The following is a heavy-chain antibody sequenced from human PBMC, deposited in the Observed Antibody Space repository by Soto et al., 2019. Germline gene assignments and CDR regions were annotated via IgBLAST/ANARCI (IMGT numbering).Heavy chain of an antibody. Sequence: ASVKVSCKASGYTFTSYGISCVRQAPGQGLEWMGWISAYNGNTNYAQKLQGRVTMTTDTSTSTAYMELRSLRSDDTAVYYCARSTIVVVPAGKGNGYYYYGMDVWGQGTTVTVSS. V-gene: IGHV1-18*01. J-gene: IGHJ6*02. D-gene: IGHD2-2*01. CDR2: ISAYNGNT. CDR3: ARSTIVVVPAGKGNGYYYYGMDV. CDR1: GYTFTSYG.